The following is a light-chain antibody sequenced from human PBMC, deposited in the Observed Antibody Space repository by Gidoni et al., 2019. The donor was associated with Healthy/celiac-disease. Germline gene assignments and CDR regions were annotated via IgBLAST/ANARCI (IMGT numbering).Light chain of an antibody. V-gene: IGKV1-5*03. CDR3: QQYNSYSRMYT. CDR2: KAS. J-gene: IGKJ2*01. Sequence: DIQITQSPSTLSASVGDRVTITCRASQSISSWLAWYQQKPGKAPKLLIYKASSVESGVPSRFSGSGSGTEFTLTISSLQPDDFATYYCQQYNSYSRMYTFGQGTKLEIK. CDR1: QSISSW.